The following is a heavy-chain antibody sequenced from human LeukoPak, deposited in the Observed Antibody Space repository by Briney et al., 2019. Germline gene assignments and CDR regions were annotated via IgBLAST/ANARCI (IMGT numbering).Heavy chain of an antibody. CDR2: ISYDGSNK. Sequence: GSLRLSCAASGFTFSSYAMHWVRQAPGKGLEWVAVISYDGSNKYYADSVKGRFTISRDNSKNTLYLQMNSLRAEDTAVYYCARERVAAAGPYYYYGMDVWGQGTTVTVSS. D-gene: IGHD6-13*01. J-gene: IGHJ6*02. CDR1: GFTFSSYA. V-gene: IGHV3-30-3*01. CDR3: ARERVAAAGPYYYYGMDV.